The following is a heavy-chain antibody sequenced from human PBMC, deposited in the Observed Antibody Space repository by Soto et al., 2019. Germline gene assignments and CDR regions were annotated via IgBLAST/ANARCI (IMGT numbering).Heavy chain of an antibody. CDR1: GFTFSGSA. Sequence: EVQLVESGGGLVQPGGSLKLSCAASGFTFSGSAMHWVRQASGKGLEWVGRIRSKANSYATAYAASVKGRFTISRDDSKKTAYLQMNSLKTEDTAVYYCTRQPMGYYYDSSGFYYWGQRTLVTVSS. V-gene: IGHV3-73*02. CDR3: TRQPMGYYYDSSGFYY. CDR2: IRSKANSYAT. J-gene: IGHJ4*02. D-gene: IGHD3-22*01.